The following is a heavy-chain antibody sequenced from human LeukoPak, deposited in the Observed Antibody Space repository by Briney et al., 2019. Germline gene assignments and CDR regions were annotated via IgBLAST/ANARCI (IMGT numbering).Heavy chain of an antibody. V-gene: IGHV1-18*01. J-gene: IGHJ6*03. CDR3: ARDRSGSYLYMDV. Sequence: ASVKVSCKASGYTFTSYGISWVRQAPGQGLEWMGWISAYNGNTNYAQKLQGRVTITADESTSTAYMELSSLRSEDTAVYYCARDRSGSYLYMDVWGKGTTVTISS. CDR2: ISAYNGNT. D-gene: IGHD3-10*01. CDR1: GYTFTSYG.